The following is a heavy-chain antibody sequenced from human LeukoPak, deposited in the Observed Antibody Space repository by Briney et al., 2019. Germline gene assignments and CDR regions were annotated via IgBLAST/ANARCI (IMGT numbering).Heavy chain of an antibody. Sequence: PSETLSLTCTVSGGSISSYYWSWLRQPPGKGLEWIGYIYYSGSTNYNPSLKSRVTISVDTSKNQFSLKLSSVTAADTAVYYCARVAWSGWLYYFDYWGQGTLVTVSS. J-gene: IGHJ4*02. CDR3: ARVAWSGWLYYFDY. CDR1: GGSISSYY. CDR2: IYYSGST. V-gene: IGHV4-59*01. D-gene: IGHD6-19*01.